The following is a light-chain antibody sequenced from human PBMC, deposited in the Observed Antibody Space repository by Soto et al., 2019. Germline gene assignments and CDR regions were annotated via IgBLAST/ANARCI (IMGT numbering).Light chain of an antibody. J-gene: IGKJ4*01. V-gene: IGKV3-20*01. CDR3: QQFGSSLLT. Sequence: EMVLTQSPGTLSLSPGERATLSYSASQSVSSSYLAWYQQKPGQAPRLLIYGASSRATGIPDRFSGSGSGIDFTLTISRLEPEDFAVYYCQQFGSSLLTFGGGTKVEIK. CDR1: QSVSSSY. CDR2: GAS.